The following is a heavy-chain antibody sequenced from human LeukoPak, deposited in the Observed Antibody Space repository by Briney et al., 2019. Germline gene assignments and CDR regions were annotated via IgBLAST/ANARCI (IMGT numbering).Heavy chain of an antibody. J-gene: IGHJ4*02. CDR2: IRSKAYGGTT. D-gene: IGHD1-26*01. CDR3: TRCIVGATPDY. V-gene: IGHV3-49*03. CDR1: GFTFGDYA. Sequence: GGSLRLSCTASGFTFGDYAMSWFRQAPGKGLGWVGFIRSKAYGGTTEYAASVKGRFTISRDDSKSIAYLQMNSLKTEDTAVYYCTRCIVGATPDYWGQGTLVTVSS.